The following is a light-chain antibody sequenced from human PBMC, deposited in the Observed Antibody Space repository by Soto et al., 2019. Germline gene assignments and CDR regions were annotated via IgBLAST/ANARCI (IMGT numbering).Light chain of an antibody. CDR1: QSVSNY. J-gene: IGKJ1*01. CDR2: GAS. CDR3: QQYGGSPQT. Sequence: EIVLTRSPGTLSLSPGERATLSCRASQSVSNYLVWYQQKPGHAPRLLISGASSRATGIPDRFSGSGSGTEFTLTIRRLEPEDFAVYYCQQYGGSPQTFCQGTKVDIK. V-gene: IGKV3-20*01.